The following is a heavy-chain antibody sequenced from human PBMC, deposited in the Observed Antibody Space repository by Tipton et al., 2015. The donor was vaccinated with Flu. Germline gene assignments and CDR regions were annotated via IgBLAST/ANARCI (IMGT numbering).Heavy chain of an antibody. D-gene: IGHD2-15*01. V-gene: IGHV4-59*12. CDR3: ARACGSGGNRWFDP. CDR1: GGSTSGYY. J-gene: IGHJ5*02. Sequence: TLSLTCTVSGGSTSGYYWSWIRQPPGKGLEWIAYIYYSGSTNYNPSLKSRVTISVDTSKDQFSLNLSSVTAADTAVYYCARACGSGGNRWFDPWGQGALVTVSS. CDR2: IYYSGST.